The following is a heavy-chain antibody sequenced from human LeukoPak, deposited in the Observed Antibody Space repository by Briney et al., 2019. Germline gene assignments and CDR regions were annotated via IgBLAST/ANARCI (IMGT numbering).Heavy chain of an antibody. CDR1: GFTFSSYA. CDR3: AKDLSRIRSYYDY. J-gene: IGHJ4*02. CDR2: ISGIGGST. D-gene: IGHD2/OR15-2a*01. V-gene: IGHV3-23*01. Sequence: PGGSLRLSCAASGFTFSSYAMSWIRQAPGKGLESVSPISGIGGSTYYADSVNGRFTISRDNAKNKLYREMNRLRAEDTAVYYCAKDLSRIRSYYDYWGQGTLVNVSS.